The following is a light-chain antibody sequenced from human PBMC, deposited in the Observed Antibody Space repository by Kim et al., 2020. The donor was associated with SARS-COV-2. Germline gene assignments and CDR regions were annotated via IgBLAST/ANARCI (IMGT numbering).Light chain of an antibody. J-gene: IGLJ2*01. CDR2: GKE. Sequence: ALAQTVRNTCQGDRLRTYSASWYQQKPRRAPVLVIYGKEKRPSGIPQRFSGSTSGDTASLTITGAQAEDAADYYCQSRDSSGDHVVFGGGTQLTVL. V-gene: IGLV3-19*01. CDR1: RLRTYS. CDR3: QSRDSSGDHVV.